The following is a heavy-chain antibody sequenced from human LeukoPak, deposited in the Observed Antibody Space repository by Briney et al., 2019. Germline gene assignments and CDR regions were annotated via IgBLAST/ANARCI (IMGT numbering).Heavy chain of an antibody. J-gene: IGHJ4*02. CDR1: GYTFTSYY. CDR3: ARLDSGWYYY. V-gene: IGHV1-46*01. Sequence: ASVKVSCKASGYTFTSYYMSWVRQAPGQGLEWMGTINPTGGTTRNAQNFQGRVTMTRDTSTSTVYMELSSLSSEDTAMYYCARLDSGWYYYWGQGTLVTVSS. D-gene: IGHD6-13*01. CDR2: INPTGGTT.